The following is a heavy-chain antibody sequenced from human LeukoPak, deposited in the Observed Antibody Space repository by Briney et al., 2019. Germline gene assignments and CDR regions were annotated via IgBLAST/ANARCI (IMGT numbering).Heavy chain of an antibody. Sequence: ASVKVSCTASGYTFGAHYIHWLRQAPGQGLEYMGWINPTAGDTRFAEKSKGRVTLTRDTSTNTVYMELTGLTLADTAVYYCARGMFSSSESFGVWGQGAMVVVSS. CDR2: INPTAGDT. J-gene: IGHJ3*01. V-gene: IGHV1-2*02. D-gene: IGHD1-14*01. CDR3: ARGMFSSSESFGV. CDR1: GYTFGAHY.